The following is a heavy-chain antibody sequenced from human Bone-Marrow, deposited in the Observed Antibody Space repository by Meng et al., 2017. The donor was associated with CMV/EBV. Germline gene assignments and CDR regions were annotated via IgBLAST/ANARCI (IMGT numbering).Heavy chain of an antibody. CDR3: ATSYGYNSPDAFDI. CDR1: GGSFSGYY. J-gene: IGHJ3*02. Sequence: SETLSLTCAVYGGSFSGYYWSWIRQPPGKGLEWIGEINHSGSTNYNPSLKSRVTISVDTSKNQFSLKLSSVTAADTAVYYCATSYGYNSPDAFDIWGQGTMVTVSS. CDR2: INHSGST. D-gene: IGHD5-24*01. V-gene: IGHV4-34*01.